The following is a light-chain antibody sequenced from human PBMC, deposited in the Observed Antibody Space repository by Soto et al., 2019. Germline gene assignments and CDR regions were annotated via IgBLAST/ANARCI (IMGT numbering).Light chain of an antibody. Sequence: IVLTQSPATLSLSPGEGATLSCRASQNIYNYLAWYQQKPGQAPRLLIYDASNRATGIPDRFSGSGSGTDFTLTISSLDPEDFAVYYCQQRNSWPRTFGQGTKVEI. J-gene: IGKJ1*01. CDR3: QQRNSWPRT. CDR1: QNIYNY. CDR2: DAS. V-gene: IGKV3-11*01.